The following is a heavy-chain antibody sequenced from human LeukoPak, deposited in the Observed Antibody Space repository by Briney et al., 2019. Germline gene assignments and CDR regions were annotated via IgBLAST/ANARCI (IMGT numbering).Heavy chain of an antibody. CDR3: VRSQYYFDY. J-gene: IGHJ4*02. Sequence: GGSLRLSCAASGFTFRNYVIHWVRQAPGKGLEWVAVTSSDLNVKLYADSVKGRFTISRDNSRSTLYLQMNSLRVEDTAVYYCVRSQYYFDYWGQGTLVTVSS. CDR1: GFTFRNYV. D-gene: IGHD3-10*01. V-gene: IGHV3-30-3*01. CDR2: TSSDLNVK.